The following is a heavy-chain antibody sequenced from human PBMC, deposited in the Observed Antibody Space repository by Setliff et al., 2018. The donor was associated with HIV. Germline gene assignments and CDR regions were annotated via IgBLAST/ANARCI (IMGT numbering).Heavy chain of an antibody. CDR1: GFAFSTYW. V-gene: IGHV3-7*01. D-gene: IGHD3-22*01. J-gene: IGHJ4*02. CDR2: IKQDER. Sequence: GGSLRLSWAASGFAFSTYWMSWVRQAPGKGLEWVAIIKQDERRYVDSVKGRFTISRDDARNSLYLQMNNLRVEDTAVYYCAGSRGYFVQADWGQGTLVTVSS. CDR3: AGSRGYFVQAD.